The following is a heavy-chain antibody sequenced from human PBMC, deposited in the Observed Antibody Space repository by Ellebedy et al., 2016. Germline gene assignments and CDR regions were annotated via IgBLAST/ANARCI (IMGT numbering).Heavy chain of an antibody. Sequence: GESLKISXVASGFPFRNFFMSWVRQAPGEGLEWVSTISGDGDTTFSADSVKGRFTISRDNSRNTLYLQMDSLRAEDTAVYYCRQGHYADYWGQGTLVTVSP. CDR3: RQGHYADY. CDR2: ISGDGDTT. V-gene: IGHV3-23*01. J-gene: IGHJ4*02. CDR1: GFPFRNFF.